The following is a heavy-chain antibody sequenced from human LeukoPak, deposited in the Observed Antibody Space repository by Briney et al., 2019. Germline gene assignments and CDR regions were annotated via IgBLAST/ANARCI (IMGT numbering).Heavy chain of an antibody. CDR1: GGSFSGSY. CDR2: INHSGST. D-gene: IGHD3-22*01. Sequence: SETLSLTCALYGGSFSGSYLSWIRQPPGKGLEWIGEINHSGSTNYNPSLKSRVTISLDTSKNQCSLKLSSVTAADTAVYYCARGRNPRYYDSSGYYLNYWGQGTMVTVSS. V-gene: IGHV4-34*01. CDR3: ARGRNPRYYDSSGYYLNY. J-gene: IGHJ3*01.